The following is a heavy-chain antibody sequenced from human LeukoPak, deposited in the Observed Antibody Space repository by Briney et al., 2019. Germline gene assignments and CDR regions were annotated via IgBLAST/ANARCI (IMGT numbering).Heavy chain of an antibody. V-gene: IGHV3-9*01. J-gene: IGHJ4*02. CDR2: ISWNSGLI. CDR1: GFKFDDYA. CDR3: AKERSSAIDY. Sequence: GGSLRLSCAASGFKFDDYAMHWVRQVPGKGLEWVSGISWNSGLIGYADSVKGRFSISRDNAKNSLYLQMNSLKAEDTALYYCAKERSSAIDYWGQGTLVTVSS. D-gene: IGHD2-15*01.